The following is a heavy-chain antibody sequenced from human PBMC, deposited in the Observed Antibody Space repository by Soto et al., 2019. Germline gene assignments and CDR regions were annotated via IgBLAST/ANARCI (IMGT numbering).Heavy chain of an antibody. V-gene: IGHV3-74*01. CDR3: ARDLVDTTMGTRFGDLYQDYAMDV. CDR2: INSDGSTT. Sequence: GGSLRLSCAASGFTFSNYWMNWVRQGPGKGLMWVSRINSDGSTTNYADSVKGRFTISRDNARNTVHLQMNSLRAEDTAVYYCARDLVDTTMGTRFGDLYQDYAMDVWGQGTTVTVSS. CDR1: GFTFSNYW. D-gene: IGHD5-18*01. J-gene: IGHJ6*02.